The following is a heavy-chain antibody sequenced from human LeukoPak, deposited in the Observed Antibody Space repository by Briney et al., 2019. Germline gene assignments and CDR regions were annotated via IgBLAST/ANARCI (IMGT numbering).Heavy chain of an antibody. J-gene: IGHJ5*02. CDR1: GGSISSYY. D-gene: IGHD3-22*01. CDR2: IYSSGST. CDR3: ARQGGYSSDWFDP. Sequence: SETLSLTCTVSGGSISSYYWSWIRQPPGKGLEWIGYIYSSGSTNYNPSLKSRVTISVDTSKNQFSLKLSSVTAADTAVYYCARQGGYSSDWFDPWGQGTLVTVSS. V-gene: IGHV4-59*01.